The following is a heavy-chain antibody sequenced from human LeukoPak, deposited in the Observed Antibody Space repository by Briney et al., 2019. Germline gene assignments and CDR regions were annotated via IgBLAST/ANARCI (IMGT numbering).Heavy chain of an antibody. V-gene: IGHV4-34*01. J-gene: IGHJ4*02. CDR1: GGSFSGYY. CDR2: INHSGST. D-gene: IGHD3-22*01. Sequence: SETLSLTCAVYGGSFSGYYWSWIRQPPGKGLEWIGEINHSGSTNYNPSLKSRVTISVDTSKNQFSLKLSSVTAADTAVYYCARGPYYYDSSGYYTFDYWGQGTLDTVSS. CDR3: ARGPYYYDSSGYYTFDY.